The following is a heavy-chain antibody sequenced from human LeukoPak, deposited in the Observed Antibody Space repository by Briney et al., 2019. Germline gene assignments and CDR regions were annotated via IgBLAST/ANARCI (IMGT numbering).Heavy chain of an antibody. CDR3: ARGLLVGSSSYFDY. D-gene: IGHD6-6*01. J-gene: IGHJ4*02. V-gene: IGHV4-34*01. Sequence: SETLSLTCAVYGGPFSGYYWSWIRQPPGKGLEWIGEINHSGSTNYNPSLKSRVTISVDTSKNQFSLKLSSVTAADTAVYYCARGLLVGSSSYFDYWGQGTLVTVSS. CDR2: INHSGST. CDR1: GGPFSGYY.